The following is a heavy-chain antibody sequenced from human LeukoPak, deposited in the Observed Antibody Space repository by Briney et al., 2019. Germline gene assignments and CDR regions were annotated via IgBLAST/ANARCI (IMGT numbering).Heavy chain of an antibody. CDR1: GFTFSSYA. V-gene: IGHV3-23*01. Sequence: GGSLRLSCAASGFTFSSYAMSWVRQAPGKGLEWVSAISGSGGSTYYADSVKGRFTISRDNSKNTLYLQMNSLRAEDTAVYYCARDEYYDFWSGYRSDYYYGMDVWGQGTTVTVSS. CDR3: ARDEYYDFWSGYRSDYYYGMDV. D-gene: IGHD3-3*01. CDR2: ISGSGGST. J-gene: IGHJ6*02.